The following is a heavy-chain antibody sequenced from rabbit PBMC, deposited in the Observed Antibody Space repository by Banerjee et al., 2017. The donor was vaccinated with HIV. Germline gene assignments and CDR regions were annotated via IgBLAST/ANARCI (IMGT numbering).Heavy chain of an antibody. CDR2: IDPVFGST. D-gene: IGHD4-1*01. J-gene: IGHJ6*01. CDR3: ARVLVVAGVDL. V-gene: IGHV1S7*01. Sequence: QSLEESGGDLVKPGESLKLSSKPSGFDFSTYYIKWFRQAPGKGLEWIGYIDPVFGSTYYASWVNGRFTISSHNAQNTLYLQLNSLTVADTATYFCARVLVVAGVDLWGPGTLVTVS. CDR1: GFDFSTYY.